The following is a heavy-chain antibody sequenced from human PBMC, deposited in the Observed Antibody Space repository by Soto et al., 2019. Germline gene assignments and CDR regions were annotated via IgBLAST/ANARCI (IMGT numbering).Heavy chain of an antibody. Sequence: SVKVSCKASGVTFSSYAISWVRQAPGQGLEWMGGIIPIFGTANYAQKFQGRVTITADESTSTAYMELSSLRSEDTAVYYCARIDDFWSGYRSYFDYWGQGTLVTVSS. J-gene: IGHJ4*02. CDR3: ARIDDFWSGYRSYFDY. CDR1: GVTFSSYA. CDR2: IIPIFGTA. D-gene: IGHD3-3*01. V-gene: IGHV1-69*13.